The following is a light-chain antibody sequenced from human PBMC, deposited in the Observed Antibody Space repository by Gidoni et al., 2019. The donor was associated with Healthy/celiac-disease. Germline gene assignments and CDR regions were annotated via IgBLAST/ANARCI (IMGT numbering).Light chain of an antibody. J-gene: IGKJ5*01. CDR1: QGISSA. CDR3: QQFNSMIT. V-gene: IGKV1-13*02. Sequence: AIQLPQSPSSLSASVGDRATITCRASQGISSALAWYQQKPGKAPKLLIYDASSLKSGVPSRFSGSGSGTDFTLTISSLQPEDFATYYCQQFNSMITFGQGTRLEIK. CDR2: DAS.